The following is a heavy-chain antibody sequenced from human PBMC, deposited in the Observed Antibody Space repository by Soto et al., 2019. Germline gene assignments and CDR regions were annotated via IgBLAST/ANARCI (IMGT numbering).Heavy chain of an antibody. J-gene: IGHJ4*02. V-gene: IGHV5-51*01. CDR2: IYPGDSDT. D-gene: IGHD6-6*01. CDR3: ARIKGGIAARRGEIDN. CDR1: EYTFTNFL. Sequence: STRIPTNCSEYTFTNFLILLIRPLPRKGLEWMGIIYPGDSDTRYSPSFQGQVTISADKSISTAYLQWSSLKASDTAMYYCARIKGGIAARRGEIDNWGEGTLVTGSS.